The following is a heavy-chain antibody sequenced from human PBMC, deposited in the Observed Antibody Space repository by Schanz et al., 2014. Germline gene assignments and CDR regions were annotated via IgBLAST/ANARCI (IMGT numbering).Heavy chain of an antibody. J-gene: IGHJ4*02. CDR2: ISGGGGTR. CDR1: EFTFSSYK. D-gene: IGHD2-15*01. Sequence: EVQLVESGGGLVKPGGSLRLSCEASEFTFSSYKMNWVRQAPGKGLEWVSGISGGGGTRNYADSVKGRFTISRDNAKNSLYLQMNRLRAEDTAVYYCARDRGYCSGGSCLTFDYWGQGTLVTVSS. V-gene: IGHV3-21*01. CDR3: ARDRGYCSGGSCLTFDY.